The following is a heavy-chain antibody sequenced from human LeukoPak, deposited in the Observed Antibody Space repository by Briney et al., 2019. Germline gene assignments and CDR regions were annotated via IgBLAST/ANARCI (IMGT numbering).Heavy chain of an antibody. J-gene: IGHJ4*02. CDR3: ARGPDSSGSYFDY. CDR1: GFTFSNYG. V-gene: IGHV3-30*03. Sequence: GGSLRLSCAASGFTFSNYGMHWVRQAPGKGLEWVAIISYDGSNTYYADSVKGRFTISRDNSKNTLYPQMNSLRAEDTAVYYCARGPDSSGSYFDYWGQGTLVTVSS. CDR2: ISYDGSNT. D-gene: IGHD3-22*01.